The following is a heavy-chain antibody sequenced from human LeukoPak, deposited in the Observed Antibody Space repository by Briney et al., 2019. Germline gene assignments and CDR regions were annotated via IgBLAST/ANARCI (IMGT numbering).Heavy chain of an antibody. CDR3: ARGRRIQLWLRAFDI. J-gene: IGHJ3*02. CDR2: INHSGSA. Sequence: PSETLSLTCAVYGGSFSGYYWSWIRQPPGKGLEWIGEINHSGSANYNPSLKSRVTISVDTSKNQSSLKLSSVTAADTAVYYCARGRRIQLWLRAFDIWGQGTMVTVSS. CDR1: GGSFSGYY. D-gene: IGHD5-18*01. V-gene: IGHV4-34*01.